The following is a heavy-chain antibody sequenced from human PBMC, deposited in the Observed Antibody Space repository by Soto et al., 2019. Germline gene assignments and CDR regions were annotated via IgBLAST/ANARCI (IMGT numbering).Heavy chain of an antibody. Sequence: QVYLVQSGAEVKKPGSSVKISCKASGGIFSSNTINWVRQAAGQGLEWMGGIIPLFGTANYPEKFQGRVTITADKSTKTEYMELTSLRSDDTAVYYCASKAACGGDCYAFDSWGQGTLVTVSS. D-gene: IGHD2-21*02. CDR2: IIPLFGTA. J-gene: IGHJ4*02. CDR3: ASKAACGGDCYAFDS. CDR1: GGIFSSNT. V-gene: IGHV1-69*06.